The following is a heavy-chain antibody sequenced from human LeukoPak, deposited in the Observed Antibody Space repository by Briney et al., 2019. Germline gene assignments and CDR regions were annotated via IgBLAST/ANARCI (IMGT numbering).Heavy chain of an antibody. CDR1: AFTFSSYS. J-gene: IGHJ4*02. Sequence: GGSLRLSCAASAFTFSSYSMNWVRQAPGKGLEWVSSISSSGSYIYYADSVKGRFTISRDNAKKSLYLQMNSLRAEDTALYYCAKERVGLRISMIVVAPFEYWGQGTLVTVSS. V-gene: IGHV3-21*04. D-gene: IGHD3-22*01. CDR2: ISSSGSYI. CDR3: AKERVGLRISMIVVAPFEY.